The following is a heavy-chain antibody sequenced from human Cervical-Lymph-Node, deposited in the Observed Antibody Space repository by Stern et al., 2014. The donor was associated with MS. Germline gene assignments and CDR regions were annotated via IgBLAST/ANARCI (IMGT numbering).Heavy chain of an antibody. D-gene: IGHD2-2*02. CDR1: GGTFSSYA. Sequence: QVQLLQPGAEVKKPGSSVKVSCKASGGTFSSYAISWVRQAPGQGLEWMGGIIPIFGIANYAQKFQGRVTITADKSTSTAYMELSSLRYEDTAVYYCARQILGVPAAIHYYYYGMDVWGQGTTVTVSS. J-gene: IGHJ6*02. V-gene: IGHV1-69*17. CDR2: IIPIFGIA. CDR3: ARQILGVPAAIHYYYYGMDV.